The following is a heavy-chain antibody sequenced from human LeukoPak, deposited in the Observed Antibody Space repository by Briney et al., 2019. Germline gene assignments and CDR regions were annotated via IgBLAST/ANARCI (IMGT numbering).Heavy chain of an antibody. V-gene: IGHV3-74*03. CDR1: GFTFSRYY. Sequence: GGSLRLSCAASGFTFSRYYMEWVRQAPGKGLMWVSRISPDGSTTLYADSVKGRFTISRDNSKNTVSLQMDSLGAEDTAVYYCASGLTRTYECSWGEGTPVTVSS. CDR2: ISPDGSTT. J-gene: IGHJ5*02. D-gene: IGHD4/OR15-4a*01. CDR3: ASGLTRTYECS.